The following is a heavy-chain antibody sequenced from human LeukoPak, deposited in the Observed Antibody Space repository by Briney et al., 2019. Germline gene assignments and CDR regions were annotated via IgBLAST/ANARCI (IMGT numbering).Heavy chain of an antibody. CDR2: ISGSGDNT. D-gene: IGHD3-3*02. Sequence: PGGSLRLSCAASGFPLSFYAMSWVRQAPGKGLEWVSGISGSGDNTDYADSVRGRFIISRGNSKNTLYLQMKSLRAEDTSLYYCARDPDPPHSWFDRWGQGTLVTVSS. J-gene: IGHJ5*02. CDR3: ARDPDPPHSWFDR. CDR1: GFPLSFYA. V-gene: IGHV3-23*01.